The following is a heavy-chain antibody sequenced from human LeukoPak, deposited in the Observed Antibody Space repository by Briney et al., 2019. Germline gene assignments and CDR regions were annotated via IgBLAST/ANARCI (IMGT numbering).Heavy chain of an antibody. Sequence: PSETLSLTCTVSGGSISSYYWSWIRQPPGKGLEWIGYIYYSGRTSYNPSLKSRVTISVDTSKNQFSLRLSSVTAADTAVYYCARGQKYRFGYTVTELGSGYFDYWGQGPLVTVSS. CDR3: ARGQKYRFGYTVTELGSGYFDY. CDR2: IYYSGRT. V-gene: IGHV4-59*01. D-gene: IGHD5-18*01. CDR1: GGSISSYY. J-gene: IGHJ4*02.